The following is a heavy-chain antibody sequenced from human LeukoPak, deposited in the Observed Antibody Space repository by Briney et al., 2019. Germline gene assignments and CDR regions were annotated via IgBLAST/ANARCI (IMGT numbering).Heavy chain of an antibody. CDR2: IKKKIEGETA. D-gene: IGHD2-21*02. CDR1: GFAFNNAW. CDR3: ITRVVTTNDN. J-gene: IGHJ4*02. Sequence: GGSLRLSCAASGFAFNNAWMNWVRQAPGKGLEWVGRIKKKIEGETAHYAAPVRGRFIISRDDSKNMLYLQMDSLKTEDTAVYYCITRVVTTNDNWGQGTLVTVSS. V-gene: IGHV3-15*01.